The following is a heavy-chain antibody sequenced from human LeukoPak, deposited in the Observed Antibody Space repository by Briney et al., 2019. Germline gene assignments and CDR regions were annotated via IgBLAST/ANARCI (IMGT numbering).Heavy chain of an antibody. V-gene: IGHV4-39*07. CDR3: AKIENYYGAGSSGRCCFDY. CDR2: MYSSGST. J-gene: IGHJ4*02. CDR1: GGPISSTSYY. D-gene: IGHD3-10*01. Sequence: SETLSLTCTVSGGPISSTSYYWGWIRQPPGKGLEWIGTMYSSGSTFYNPSLESRVTVSVDTSKNQFSLKMSSVTAADTAVYYCAKIENYYGAGSSGRCCFDYWGQGTLVTAAS.